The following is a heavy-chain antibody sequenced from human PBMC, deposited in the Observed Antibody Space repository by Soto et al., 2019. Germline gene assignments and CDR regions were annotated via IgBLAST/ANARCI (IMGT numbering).Heavy chain of an antibody. J-gene: IGHJ6*02. CDR1: GYSFTTYG. CDR2: ISAYNGNT. Sequence: QVQLVESGGEVKKPGASVKVSCKTSGYSFTTYGISWVRQAPGQGLEWMGWISAYNGNTNYAQKLQGRVTMTTDTSTSTAYMELRSLRSDYTAVYYCAREGPAPYYYYGMDVWGQGSTVTVSS. CDR3: AREGPAPYYYYGMDV. V-gene: IGHV1-18*01.